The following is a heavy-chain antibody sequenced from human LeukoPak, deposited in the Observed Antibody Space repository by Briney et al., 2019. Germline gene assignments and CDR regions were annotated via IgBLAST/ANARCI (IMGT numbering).Heavy chain of an antibody. D-gene: IGHD4-17*01. Sequence: AGGSLRLSCAASGFTFSSYAMNWVRQASGKGLERVSGITDSGRKTYYADSVKGRFSISRDNSKNTVYLQMSDLRAEDTAVYYCAKITKATTPNYWGQGTLVTVSS. CDR2: ITDSGRKT. CDR1: GFTFSSYA. CDR3: AKITKATTPNY. V-gene: IGHV3-23*01. J-gene: IGHJ4*02.